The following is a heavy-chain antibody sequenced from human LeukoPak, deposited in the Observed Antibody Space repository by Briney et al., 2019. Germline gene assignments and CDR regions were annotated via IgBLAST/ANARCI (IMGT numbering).Heavy chain of an antibody. CDR1: GFTFSSYW. D-gene: IGHD3-10*01. CDR2: ISWDGGST. CDR3: AKEKYYYGSALDY. J-gene: IGHJ4*02. Sequence: AGGSLRLSCTASGFTFSSYWMHWGRQAPGKGLVWVSLISWDGGSTYYADSVKGRFTISRDNSKNSLYLQMNSLRAEDTALYYCAKEKYYYGSALDYWGQGTLVTVSS. V-gene: IGHV3-43D*03.